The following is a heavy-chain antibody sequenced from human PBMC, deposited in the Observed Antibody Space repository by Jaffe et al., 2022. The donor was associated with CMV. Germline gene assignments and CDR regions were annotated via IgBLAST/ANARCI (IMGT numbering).Heavy chain of an antibody. CDR2: IYYSGST. CDR3: ARRAYYYDSSGYPGGWFDP. V-gene: IGHV4-39*01. J-gene: IGHJ5*02. CDR1: GGSISSSSYY. Sequence: QLQLQESGPGLVKPSETLSLTCTVSGGSISSSSYYWGWIRQPPGKGLEWIGSIYYSGSTYYNPSLKSRVTISVDTSKNQFSLKLSSVTAADTAVYYCARRAYYYDSSGYPGGWFDPWGQGTLVTVSS. D-gene: IGHD3-22*01.